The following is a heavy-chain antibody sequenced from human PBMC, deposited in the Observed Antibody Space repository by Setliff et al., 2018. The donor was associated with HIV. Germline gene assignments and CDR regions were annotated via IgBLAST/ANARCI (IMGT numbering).Heavy chain of an antibody. Sequence: SETLSLTCAVYGGSFSGYYWSWIRQPPGKGLEWIGSIFHSAATNYNPSLKSRVTISIDTSKNQFSLKLTSVTAADTAVYYCARRGAYGYDYFDYWGPGILVTVSS. J-gene: IGHJ4*02. CDR3: ARRGAYGYDYFDY. CDR2: IFHSAAT. V-gene: IGHV4-34*12. D-gene: IGHD5-12*01. CDR1: GGSFSGYY.